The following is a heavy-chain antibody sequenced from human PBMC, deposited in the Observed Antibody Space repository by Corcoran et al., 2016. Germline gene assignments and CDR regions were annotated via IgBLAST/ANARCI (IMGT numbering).Heavy chain of an antibody. Sequence: QVQLVQSGAEVKKPGASVKVSCKASGYTFTSYDINWVRQAPGQGLEWMGGIIPIFGTANYAQKFQGRVTITADESTSTAYMELSSLRSEDTAVYYCAREYCTNGVFYPQDYYYGMDVWGQGTTVTVSS. V-gene: IGHV1-69*01. D-gene: IGHD2-8*01. CDR1: GYTFTSYD. CDR2: IIPIFGTA. J-gene: IGHJ6*02. CDR3: AREYCTNGVFYPQDYYYGMDV.